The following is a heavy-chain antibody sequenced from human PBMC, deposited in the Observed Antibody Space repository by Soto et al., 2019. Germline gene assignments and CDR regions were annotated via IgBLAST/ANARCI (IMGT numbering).Heavy chain of an antibody. D-gene: IGHD4-4*01. Sequence: ASETLSLPCSVAGGSLSDYYWCWLRQPPGKGLEWIGNVYYRGCAKYNPSVKRRVSISVETSKDQFFLNLSSVPAADTAVYYCKRDGDVRMTTDPYYYYGMDGWGPGITVTAP. CDR1: GGSLSDYY. V-gene: IGHV4-59*01. CDR3: KRDGDVRMTTDPYYYYGMDG. CDR2: VYYRGCA. J-gene: IGHJ6*02.